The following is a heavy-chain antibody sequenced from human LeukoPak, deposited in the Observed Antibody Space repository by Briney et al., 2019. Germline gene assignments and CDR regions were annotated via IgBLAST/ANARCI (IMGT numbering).Heavy chain of an antibody. CDR2: IYYSGST. D-gene: IGHD3-22*01. V-gene: IGHV4-59*01. CDR1: GGSISSYY. CDR3: ARAPLDYDSSGYVTYYFDY. J-gene: IGHJ4*02. Sequence: SETLSLTCTVSGGSISSYYWSWIRQPPGKGLEWIGYIYYSGSTNYNPSLKSRVTISVDTSKNQFPLKLSSVTAADTAVYYCARAPLDYDSSGYVTYYFDYWGQGTLVTVSS.